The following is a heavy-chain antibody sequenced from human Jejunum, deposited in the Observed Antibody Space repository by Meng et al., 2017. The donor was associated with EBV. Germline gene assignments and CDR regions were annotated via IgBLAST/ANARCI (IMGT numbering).Heavy chain of an antibody. CDR3: AKDRNYYIDY. V-gene: IGHV3-74*01. Sequence: EQLVALGGVLVQTGGSVRLHCADSGFTFSVFWMYWVRQVPGKGLVWISRINGDGSRTTYADSVKDRFTISRDNAKNTLYLQMNSLRAEDTAVYYCAKDRNYYIDYWGQGTLVTAPQ. CDR2: INGDGSRT. J-gene: IGHJ4*02. CDR1: GFTFSVFW.